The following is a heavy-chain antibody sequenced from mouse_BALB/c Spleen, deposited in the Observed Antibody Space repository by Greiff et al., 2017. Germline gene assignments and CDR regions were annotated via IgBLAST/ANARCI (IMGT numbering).Heavy chain of an antibody. CDR2: IDPANGNT. CDR3: ARRYYGYWFAY. Sequence: EVQVVESGAELVKPGASVKLSCTASGFNIKDTYMHWVKQRPEQGLEWIGRIDPANGNTKYDPKFQGKATITADTSSNTAYLQLSSLTSEDTAVYYCARRYYGYWFAYWGQGTLVTVSA. D-gene: IGHD1-2*01. V-gene: IGHV14-3*02. CDR1: GFNIKDTY. J-gene: IGHJ3*01.